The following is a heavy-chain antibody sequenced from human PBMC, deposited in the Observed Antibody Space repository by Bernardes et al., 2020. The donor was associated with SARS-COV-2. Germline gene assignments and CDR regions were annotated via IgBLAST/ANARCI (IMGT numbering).Heavy chain of an antibody. J-gene: IGHJ6*02. D-gene: IGHD2-2*01. V-gene: IGHV4-34*01. CDR3: ASGYGSSFRCYLDV. CDR1: GGSFSGYY. CDR2: INHIGIT. Sequence: SETLSLTCAVYGGSFSGYYWCWIRQPPGKGLEWIGEINHIGITNFNPSLKSRVTISVDTSKNQFSLRLSSVTAADTAVYYCASGYGSSFRCYLDVWGQGNTVTVYS.